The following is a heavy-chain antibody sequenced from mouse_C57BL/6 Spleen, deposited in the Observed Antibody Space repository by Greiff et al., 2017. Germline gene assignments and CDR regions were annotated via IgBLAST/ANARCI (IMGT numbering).Heavy chain of an antibody. D-gene: IGHD1-1*01. CDR1: GYTFTSYW. J-gene: IGHJ4*01. CDR2: INPSSGYT. CDR3: ARDYYYGSSYEGYAMDY. V-gene: IGHV1-7*01. Sequence: QVHVKQSGAELAKPGASVKLSCKASGYTFTSYWMHWVKQRPGQGLEWIGYINPSSGYTKYNQKFKDKATLTADKSSSTAYMQLSSLTYEDSAVYYCARDYYYGSSYEGYAMDYWGQGTSVTVSS.